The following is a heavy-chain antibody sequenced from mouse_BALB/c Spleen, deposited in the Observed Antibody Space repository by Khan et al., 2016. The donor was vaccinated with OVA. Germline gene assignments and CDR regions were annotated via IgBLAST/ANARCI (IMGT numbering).Heavy chain of an antibody. D-gene: IGHD1-1*01. CDR2: VSTGGRYT. CDR1: GFTFSTYG. Sequence: EVELVESGGDVVKPGGSLKLSCAASGFTFSTYGMSWVRQTPDKRLEWVATVSTGGRYTYYPDTVKGRFTISRDNAKDTLYLQMSSLKSEDTAMFYCARLAYFYDSEGFDYWGQGTLVTVSA. V-gene: IGHV5-6*01. J-gene: IGHJ3*01. CDR3: ARLAYFYDSEGFDY.